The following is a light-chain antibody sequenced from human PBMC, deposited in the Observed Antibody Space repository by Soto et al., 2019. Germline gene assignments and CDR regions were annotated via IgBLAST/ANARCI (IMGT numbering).Light chain of an antibody. Sequence: QSVLTQPPSASGSPGQSVTISCTGTSSDVGGFNFVSWYQHHPGKAPKLMIFEVTKRPSGVPDRFSGSKSGNTASLTVSGLHAEDEADYYCTSYGSSDSWVFGGGTKVTVL. CDR3: TSYGSSDSWV. CDR2: EVT. J-gene: IGLJ3*02. CDR1: SSDVGGFNF. V-gene: IGLV2-8*01.